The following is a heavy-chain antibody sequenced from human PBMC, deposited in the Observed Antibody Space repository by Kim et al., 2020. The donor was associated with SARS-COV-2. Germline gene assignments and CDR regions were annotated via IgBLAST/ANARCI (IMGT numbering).Heavy chain of an antibody. J-gene: IGHJ5*01. D-gene: IGHD4-17*01. Sequence: SETLSLTCSVSGYSISSAYYWGWIRQPPGKGLEWIGNIYHSGTTHYNPSLKSRVSISMDMSKNQFSLKVTSVTAADTAVYYCARDGPTVTAPADSWGQGTLITVSS. CDR2: IYHSGTT. CDR3: ARDGPTVTAPADS. CDR1: GYSISSAYY. V-gene: IGHV4-38-2*02.